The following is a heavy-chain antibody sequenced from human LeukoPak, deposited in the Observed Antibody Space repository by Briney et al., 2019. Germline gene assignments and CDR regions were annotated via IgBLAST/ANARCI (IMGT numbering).Heavy chain of an antibody. D-gene: IGHD3-3*01. V-gene: IGHV1-46*01. CDR1: GYTFTSYY. Sequence: AASVKVSCKASGYTFTSYYMHWVRQAPGQGLEWMGIINPSGSSTSYAQKFQGRVTMTRDTSTSTVYMELSSLRSEDTAVYYCARAGGGTIFGVVRGGDDWGQGTLVTVSS. J-gene: IGHJ4*02. CDR2: INPSGSST. CDR3: ARAGGGTIFGVVRGGDD.